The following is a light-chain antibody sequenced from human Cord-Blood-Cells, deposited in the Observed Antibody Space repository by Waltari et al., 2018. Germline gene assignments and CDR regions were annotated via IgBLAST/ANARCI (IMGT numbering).Light chain of an antibody. CDR2: AAS. V-gene: IGKV1-9*01. Sequence: IQLTQSPSSMSASVGDRVTITCRASQGISSYLAWYQQKPGKAPKLLIYAASTLQSGVPSRFSGSGSGTDFTLTISSLQPEDFATYYCQQLNSYHMYTFGQGTKLEIK. CDR3: QQLNSYHMYT. CDR1: QGISSY. J-gene: IGKJ2*01.